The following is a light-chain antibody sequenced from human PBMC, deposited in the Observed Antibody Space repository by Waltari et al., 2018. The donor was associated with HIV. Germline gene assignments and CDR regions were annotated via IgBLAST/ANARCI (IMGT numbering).Light chain of an antibody. J-gene: IGLJ1*01. CDR2: EVT. Sequence: QSALTQPASVSGSPGQSIPISCVGVYAFVSWYQQHPGKAPKLMIFEVTFRPSGVSNRFSGSKSGNTASLTISGLQADDEADYYCSSYGSTVTSYVFGTGTRVNVL. CDR3: SSYGSTVTSYV. V-gene: IGLV2-14*01. CDR1: GVYAF.